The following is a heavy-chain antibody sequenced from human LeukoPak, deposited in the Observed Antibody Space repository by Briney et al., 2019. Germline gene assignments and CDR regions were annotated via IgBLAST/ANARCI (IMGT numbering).Heavy chain of an antibody. CDR3: ARLGKPAKYYYYYYYMDV. CDR1: GGSFSGYY. J-gene: IGHJ6*03. CDR2: INHSGST. Sequence: SETLSLTCAVYGGSFSGYYWSWIRQPPGKGLEWIGEINHSGSTNYNPSLKSRVTISVDTSKNQFSLKLSSVTAADTAVYYCARLGKPAKYYYYYYYMDVWGKGTTVTISS. V-gene: IGHV4-34*01.